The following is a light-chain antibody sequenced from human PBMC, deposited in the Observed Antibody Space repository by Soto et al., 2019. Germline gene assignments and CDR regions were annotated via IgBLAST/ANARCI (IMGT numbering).Light chain of an antibody. V-gene: IGLV2-18*02. CDR2: DVS. CDR1: SSDVGSYNR. Sequence: QSALTQPPSVSGSPGQSVTISCTGTSSDVGSYNRVSWYQQPPGTAPKVMIYDVSNRPSGVPDRFSGSKSGNTASLTISGLKAEDESDYYCSSYTSSSTYVFGTGTKLTVL. J-gene: IGLJ1*01. CDR3: SSYTSSSTYV.